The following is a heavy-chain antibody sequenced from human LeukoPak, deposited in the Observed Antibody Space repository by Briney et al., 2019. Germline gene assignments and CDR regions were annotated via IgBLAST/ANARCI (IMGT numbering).Heavy chain of an antibody. V-gene: IGHV3-23*01. J-gene: IGHJ6*02. CDR1: GFSFSSYA. Sequence: PGGSLRLSCAASGFSFSSYAMSWVRQAPGKGLEWVSAISGSGGSTYYADSVKGRFTISRDNSKNTLYLQMKSLRAEDTAVYYCAKEGSSSPIYYYYGMDVWGQGTTVTVSS. D-gene: IGHD6-6*01. CDR2: ISGSGGST. CDR3: AKEGSSSPIYYYYGMDV.